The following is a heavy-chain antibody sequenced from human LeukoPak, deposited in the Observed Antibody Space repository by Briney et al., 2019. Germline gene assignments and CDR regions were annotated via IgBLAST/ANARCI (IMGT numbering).Heavy chain of an antibody. CDR2: INPNSGGT. Sequence: PRASVKVSCKASGYTFTGYYMHWVRQAPGQGLEWMGRINPNSGGTNYAQKFQGRVTMTRDTSISTAYMELSRLRSDDTAVYYCAMTGQLRSGYYYYYYMDVWGKGATVTVSS. CDR3: AMTGQLRSGYYYYYYMDV. J-gene: IGHJ6*03. D-gene: IGHD5-24*01. CDR1: GYTFTGYY. V-gene: IGHV1-2*06.